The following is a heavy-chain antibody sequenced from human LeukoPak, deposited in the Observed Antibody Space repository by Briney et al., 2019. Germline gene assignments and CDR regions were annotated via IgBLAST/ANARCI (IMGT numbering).Heavy chain of an antibody. J-gene: IGHJ3*02. CDR2: ISYDGSNE. CDR3: ASLSYYGSGSNAFDI. V-gene: IGHV3-30-3*01. D-gene: IGHD3-10*01. Sequence: GGSLRLSCAASGFTFSSYAMSWVRQAPGKGLEWVAVISYDGSNEYYADSVKGRFTISRDNPKNALFLQMNSLRPEDTAVYYCASLSYYGSGSNAFDIWGQGTMVTVSS. CDR1: GFTFSSYA.